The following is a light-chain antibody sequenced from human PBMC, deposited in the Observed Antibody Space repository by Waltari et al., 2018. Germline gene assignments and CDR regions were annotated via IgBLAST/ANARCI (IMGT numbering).Light chain of an antibody. CDR3: AAWDDSLGAV. CDR1: FSHIGSNS. CDR2: NTN. V-gene: IGLV1-44*01. Sequence: QSVLTQPPSVSGTPGQRVTIPCSGSFSHIGSNSVNWYQQLPGTSPRLLIYNTNQGPSGVPHRFSAAKSGTSASLAITGLQSEDEAYYYCAAWDDSLGAVFGGGTKLTVL. J-gene: IGLJ3*02.